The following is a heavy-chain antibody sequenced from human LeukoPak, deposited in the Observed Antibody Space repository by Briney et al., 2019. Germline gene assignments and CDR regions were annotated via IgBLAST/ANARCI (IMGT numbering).Heavy chain of an antibody. CDR3: ARGRAAAAGTPFFDY. CDR1: GFTFSGYW. D-gene: IGHD6-13*01. Sequence: GGSLRLSCAASGFTFSGYWMSWVRQAPGKGLEWVANIKQDGSEKYYVDSVKGRFTISRDNAKNSLYLQMNSLRAEDTAVYYCARGRAAAAGTPFFDYWGQGTLVTVSS. CDR2: IKQDGSEK. J-gene: IGHJ4*02. V-gene: IGHV3-7*01.